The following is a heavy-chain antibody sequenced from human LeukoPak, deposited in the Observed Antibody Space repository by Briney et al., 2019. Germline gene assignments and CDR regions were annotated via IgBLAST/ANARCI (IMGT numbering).Heavy chain of an antibody. CDR3: ARVGIAAADYGMDV. Sequence: SGGSLRLSCAASGFTFSDYYMSWIRQAPGKGLEWVSYISSSSSYTNYADSVKGRFTISGDNAKNSLYLQMNSLRAEDTAVYYCARVGIAAADYGMDVWGKGTTVTVSS. CDR1: GFTFSDYY. V-gene: IGHV3-11*06. J-gene: IGHJ6*04. CDR2: ISSSSSYT. D-gene: IGHD6-13*01.